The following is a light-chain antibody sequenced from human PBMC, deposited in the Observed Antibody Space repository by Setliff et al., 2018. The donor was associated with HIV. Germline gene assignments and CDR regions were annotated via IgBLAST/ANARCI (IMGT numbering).Light chain of an antibody. CDR1: QGISSS. Sequence: DIQLTQSPSFLSASVGDRVTITCRASQGISSSLAWFQQKPGKAPSLLIYAAFTLQSGVPSRFSGSGSGTDFTLTISSLQPEDFATYYCQQFNSYPLTFGGGTKV. J-gene: IGKJ4*01. V-gene: IGKV1-9*01. CDR3: QQFNSYPLT. CDR2: AAF.